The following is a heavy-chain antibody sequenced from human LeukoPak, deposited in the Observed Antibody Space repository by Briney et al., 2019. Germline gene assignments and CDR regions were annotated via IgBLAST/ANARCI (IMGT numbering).Heavy chain of an antibody. D-gene: IGHD6-13*01. J-gene: IGHJ4*02. V-gene: IGHV3-48*03. CDR1: GFTFSNYE. Sequence: GGSLRLSCAASGFTFSNYEMNWVRQTPGKGLEWISHISNTGDIIHYADSVEGRFTISRDNAKKSLYLQMNSLRAEDTAVYYCARDRQLDYWGQGTLVTVSS. CDR2: ISNTGDII. CDR3: ARDRQLDY.